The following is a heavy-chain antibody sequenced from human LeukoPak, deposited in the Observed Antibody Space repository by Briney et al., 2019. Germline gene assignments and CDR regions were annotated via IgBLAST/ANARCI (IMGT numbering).Heavy chain of an antibody. J-gene: IGHJ4*02. CDR3: ARGTQYYYDSSGYSELDC. D-gene: IGHD3-22*01. CDR2: ISYDGSNK. V-gene: IGHV3-30*04. Sequence: GRSLRLSCAASGFTFSSYAMHWVRQAPGKGLEWVAVISYDGSNKYYADSVKGRFTISRDNSKNTLYLQMNSLRAEDTAVYYCARGTQYYYDSSGYSELDCWGQGTLVTVSS. CDR1: GFTFSSYA.